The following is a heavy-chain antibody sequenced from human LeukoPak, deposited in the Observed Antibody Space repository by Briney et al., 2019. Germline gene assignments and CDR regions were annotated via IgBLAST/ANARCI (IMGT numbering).Heavy chain of an antibody. J-gene: IGHJ4*02. V-gene: IGHV3-30-3*01. CDR1: GFTFSSCA. D-gene: IGHD1-1*01. CDR3: AREGMGHNLGYYFDY. CDR2: MSNDGGNK. Sequence: GGSLRLSCAASGFTFSSCAMHWVRQAPGKGLEWVAVMSNDGGNKYYADSVKGRFTISRDNSKNTLYLQMNSLRPEDTAVYYCAREGMGHNLGYYFDYWGQGTLVIVSS.